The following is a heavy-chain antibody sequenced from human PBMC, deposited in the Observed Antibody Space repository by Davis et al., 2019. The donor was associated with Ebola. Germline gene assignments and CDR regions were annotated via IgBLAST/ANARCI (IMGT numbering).Heavy chain of an antibody. J-gene: IGHJ4*02. Sequence: PGGSLRLSCAASGFTFSSYGMHWVRQAPGKGLEWVAVISYDGSNKYYADSVKGRFVISRDNSKNTLSLQLNSLRPEDTALYYCAKGIAPDTAMDYWGQGTLVTVSS. CDR3: AKGIAPDTAMDY. CDR2: ISYDGSNK. D-gene: IGHD5-18*01. CDR1: GFTFSSYG. V-gene: IGHV3-30*18.